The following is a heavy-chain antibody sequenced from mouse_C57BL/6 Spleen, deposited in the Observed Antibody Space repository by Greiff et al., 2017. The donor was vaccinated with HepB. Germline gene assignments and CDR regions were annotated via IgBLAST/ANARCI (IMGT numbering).Heavy chain of an antibody. V-gene: IGHV1-82*01. CDR1: GYAFSSSW. CDR2: IYPGDGDT. Sequence: QVQLQQSGPELVKPGASVKISCKASGYAFSSSWMNWVKQRPGKGLEWIGRIYPGDGDTNYNGKFKGKATLTADKSSSTAYMQLSSLTSEDSAVYSCARGRGRNYEGVYYAMDYWGQGTSVTVSS. D-gene: IGHD2-5*01. J-gene: IGHJ4*01. CDR3: ARGRGRNYEGVYYAMDY.